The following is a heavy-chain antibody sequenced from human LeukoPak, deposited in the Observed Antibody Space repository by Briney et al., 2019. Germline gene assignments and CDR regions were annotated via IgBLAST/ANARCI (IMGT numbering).Heavy chain of an antibody. J-gene: IGHJ3*02. Sequence: PSEALSLTCAVYGGSFSGYYWSWIRQPPGEGLEWIGEINHSGSTNYNPSLKSRVTISVDTPKNQFSLQLSSVTATDTAVYYCARGVFRITIFGVVIRARSDAFDIWGQGTMVTVSS. CDR1: GGSFSGYY. D-gene: IGHD3-3*01. V-gene: IGHV4-34*01. CDR2: INHSGST. CDR3: ARGVFRITIFGVVIRARSDAFDI.